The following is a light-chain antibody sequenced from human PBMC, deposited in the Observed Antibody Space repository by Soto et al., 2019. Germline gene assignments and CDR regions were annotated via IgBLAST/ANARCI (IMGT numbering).Light chain of an antibody. V-gene: IGLV1-40*01. J-gene: IGLJ1*01. CDR2: GNS. CDR1: SSNIGAGYD. CDR3: QSYDSSLSVV. Sequence: QSVLTQPPSVSGAPGQRVTISCTGSSSNIGAGYDVHWYQQLPGTAPKLLSYGNSNRPSGVPDRFSGSKSGTSASLAITGLQAEDEADYYCQSYDSSLSVVFGTGTKVTVL.